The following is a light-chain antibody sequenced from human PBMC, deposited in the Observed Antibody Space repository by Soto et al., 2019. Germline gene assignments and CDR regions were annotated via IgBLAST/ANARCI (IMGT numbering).Light chain of an antibody. V-gene: IGKV1-39*01. CDR3: QPGYTTPPWT. Sequence: DIQITQSPSSVAASVGDRVTITCRASQNILKYLNWYQQKPGKAPNLLISSASNLQSGVPSRFSGSRSGRDFTLTISSLQHKAFATYYSQPGYTTPPWTFGNGTPVEIK. CDR1: QNILKY. J-gene: IGKJ1*01. CDR2: SAS.